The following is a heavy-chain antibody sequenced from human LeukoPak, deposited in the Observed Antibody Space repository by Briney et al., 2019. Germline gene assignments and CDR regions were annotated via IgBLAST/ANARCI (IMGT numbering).Heavy chain of an antibody. CDR3: AREGDAFSSGPPDY. CDR2: ISYDGSNK. J-gene: IGHJ4*02. D-gene: IGHD6-19*01. V-gene: IGHV3-30-3*01. Sequence: GGSLRLSCAASGFXFSSYAMHWVRQAPGKGLEWVAVISYDGSNKYYADSVKGRFTISRDNSKNTLYLQMNSLRAEDTAVYYCAREGDAFSSGPPDYWGQGTLVTVSS. CDR1: GFXFSSYA.